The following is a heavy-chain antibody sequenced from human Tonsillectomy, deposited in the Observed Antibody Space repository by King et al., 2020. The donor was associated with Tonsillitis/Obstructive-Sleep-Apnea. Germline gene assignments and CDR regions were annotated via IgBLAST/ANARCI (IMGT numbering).Heavy chain of an antibody. CDR2: ISSSSSTI. CDR1: GFTFSSYS. Sequence: VQLVESGGGLVQPGGSLRLSCAASGFTFSSYSMNWVRQAPGKGLEWVSYISSSSSTIYYADSVKGRFTISRDNAKNSLYLQMNSLRDEDTAVYYCARAPGGSDELGPWTSIVVVPAAIVHDDAFDIWGQGTMVTVSS. J-gene: IGHJ3*02. CDR3: ARAPGGSDELGPWTSIVVVPAAIVHDDAFDI. D-gene: IGHD2-2*02. V-gene: IGHV3-48*02.